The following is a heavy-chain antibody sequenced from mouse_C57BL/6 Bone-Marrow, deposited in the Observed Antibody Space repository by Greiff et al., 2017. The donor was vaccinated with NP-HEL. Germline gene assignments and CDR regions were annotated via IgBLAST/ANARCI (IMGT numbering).Heavy chain of an antibody. CDR2: INYDGSST. J-gene: IGHJ4*01. Sequence: EVKLMESEGGLVQPGSSMKLSCTASGFTFSDYYMAWVRQVPEKGLEWVANINYDGSSTYYLDSLKSRFIISRDNAKNILYLQMSSLKSEDTATYYCARAGAYSNFYAMDYWGQGTSVTVSS. CDR1: GFTFSDYY. V-gene: IGHV5-16*01. CDR3: ARAGAYSNFYAMDY. D-gene: IGHD2-5*01.